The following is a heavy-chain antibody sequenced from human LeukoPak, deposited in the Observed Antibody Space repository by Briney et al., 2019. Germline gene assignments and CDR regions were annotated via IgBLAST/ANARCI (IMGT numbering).Heavy chain of an antibody. Sequence: GGSLRLSCAASGFTFSSYGMTWVRQAPGXGLEWVSSISRSGDSTYYADAVKGRFTISRDNSQNTLYLQMNSLRAEDTAVYFCAGPSSGYFDTWGQGTLVTVSS. CDR2: ISRSGDST. V-gene: IGHV3-23*01. CDR1: GFTFSSYG. D-gene: IGHD3-22*01. CDR3: AGPSSGYFDT. J-gene: IGHJ4*02.